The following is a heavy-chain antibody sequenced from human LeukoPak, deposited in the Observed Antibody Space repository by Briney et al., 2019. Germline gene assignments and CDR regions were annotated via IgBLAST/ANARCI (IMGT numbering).Heavy chain of an antibody. Sequence: ASVKVSCKASGYAFTGYYMHWVRRAPGQGLEWMGWINPNSGGTNYAQKFQGRVTMTRDTSISTAYMELSRLRSDDTAAYYCARGESTVTTGLYYFDYWGQGALVTVSS. D-gene: IGHD4-11*01. J-gene: IGHJ4*02. V-gene: IGHV1-2*02. CDR3: ARGESTVTTGLYYFDY. CDR2: INPNSGGT. CDR1: GYAFTGYY.